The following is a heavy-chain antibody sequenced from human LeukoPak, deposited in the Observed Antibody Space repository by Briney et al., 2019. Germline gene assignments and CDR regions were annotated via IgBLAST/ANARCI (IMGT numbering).Heavy chain of an antibody. J-gene: IGHJ4*02. D-gene: IGHD3-22*01. CDR1: GYSISSGYY. CDR3: ARAYYDSSGYYRNAYFDY. CDR2: IYHSGST. V-gene: IGHV4-38-2*02. Sequence: SETLSLTCTVSGYSISSGYYWDWIRQPPGKGLEWIGGIYHSGSTYYDPSLKSRVTISVDTSKNQFSLKLSSVTAADTAVYYCARAYYDSSGYYRNAYFDYWGQGTLVTVSS.